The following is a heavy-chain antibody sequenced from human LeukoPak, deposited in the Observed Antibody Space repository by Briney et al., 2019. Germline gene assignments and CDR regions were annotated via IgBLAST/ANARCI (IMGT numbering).Heavy chain of an antibody. J-gene: IGHJ4*02. D-gene: IGHD1-1*01. CDR3: ARGEAERDNWNDVGDY. V-gene: IGHV3-21*01. CDR2: ISSSSSYI. CDR1: GFTFSSYS. Sequence: GGSLRLSCAASGFTFSSYSMNWVRQAPGKGLEWVSSISSSSSYIYYADSVKGRFTISRDNAKNSLYLQMNSLRAEDTAVYYCARGEAERDNWNDVGDYWGQGTLVTVSS.